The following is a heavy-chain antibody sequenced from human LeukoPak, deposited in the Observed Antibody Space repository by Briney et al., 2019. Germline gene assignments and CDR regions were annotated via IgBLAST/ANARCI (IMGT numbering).Heavy chain of an antibody. Sequence: SETLSLTCTVSGGSISSNYWSWIRQPPGKGLEWIGYIYYSGSTNYNPSLKSRVTISVDTSKNQFSLKLSSVTAADTAVYYCARGIAVAALNWFDPWGQGTLVTVSS. J-gene: IGHJ5*02. CDR1: GGSISSNY. CDR3: ARGIAVAALNWFDP. D-gene: IGHD6-19*01. CDR2: IYYSGST. V-gene: IGHV4-59*01.